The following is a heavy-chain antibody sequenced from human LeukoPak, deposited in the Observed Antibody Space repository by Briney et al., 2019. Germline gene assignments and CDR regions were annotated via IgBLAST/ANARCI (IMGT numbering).Heavy chain of an antibody. J-gene: IGHJ4*02. CDR2: ISYDGSNK. Sequence: GGSLRLSCAASGFTFSSYAMHWVRQAPGKGLEWVAVISYDGSNKYYADSVKGRFTISRDNSKNTLYLQMNSLRAEDTAMYYCARDTERAFDYWGQGTLVTVSS. V-gene: IGHV3-30-3*01. D-gene: IGHD4-17*01. CDR1: GFTFSSYA. CDR3: ARDTERAFDY.